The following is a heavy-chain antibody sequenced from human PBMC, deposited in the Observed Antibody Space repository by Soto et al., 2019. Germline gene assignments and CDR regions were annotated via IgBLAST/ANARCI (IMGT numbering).Heavy chain of an antibody. CDR1: GGSFNGYS. V-gene: IGHV4-34*01. CDR3: ARALLGFSYGYGGYFDP. J-gene: IGHJ4*02. D-gene: IGHD5-18*01. CDR2: ISYRGST. Sequence: SETLSLTCNVSGGSFNGYSWSWFRQPPGKGLEWIGDISYRGSTSYSPSLKSRLMISLDTSNNQFSLRLASVTAADTAFYYCARALLGFSYGYGGYFDPWGPGTLVTAPQ.